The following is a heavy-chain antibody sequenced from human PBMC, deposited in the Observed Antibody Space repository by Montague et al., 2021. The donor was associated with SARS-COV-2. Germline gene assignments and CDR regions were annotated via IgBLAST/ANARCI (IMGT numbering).Heavy chain of an antibody. CDR3: AKEDGSGRYYWGVFDY. D-gene: IGHD3-10*01. Sequence: SLRLSCAASGFTFDDYAMHWVRQAPGKGLEWVSGISWHSGSIGYADSVKGRFTISRDNAKNSLYLQMNSLRAEDTALYYCAKEDGSGRYYWGVFDYWGQGTLVTVSS. CDR2: ISWHSGSI. J-gene: IGHJ4*02. V-gene: IGHV3-9*01. CDR1: GFTFDDYA.